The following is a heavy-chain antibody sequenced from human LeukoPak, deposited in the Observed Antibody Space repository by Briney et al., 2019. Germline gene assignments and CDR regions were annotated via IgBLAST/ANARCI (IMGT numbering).Heavy chain of an antibody. CDR3: AKDGLIISTVRYFGWNQGIDY. V-gene: IGHV3-30*18. Sequence: QPGGSLTHSRAPSGFPLSSYGMHWVPPAPGKGLEWVADISYDGRNQHYADPVKGRFTISRDNSKTALYLQMNSLRAEDMAVYYCAKDGLIISTVRYFGWNQGIDYWGQGTLVTVSS. D-gene: IGHD3-9*01. CDR1: GFPLSSYG. J-gene: IGHJ4*02. CDR2: ISYDGRNQ.